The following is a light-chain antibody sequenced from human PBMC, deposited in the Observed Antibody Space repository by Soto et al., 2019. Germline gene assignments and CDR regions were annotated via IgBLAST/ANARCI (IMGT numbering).Light chain of an antibody. CDR3: QQYHRYST. CDR1: QSVNNN. V-gene: IGKV3-15*01. Sequence: EIILTQSPASLSVSPGERATLSCRASQSVNNNLAWYQQKPGQAPRLLIYGASTRATGIPGRFRGSGSGTEFTLTITSLQSEDFAVYYCQQYHRYSTFGGGTTVEI. CDR2: GAS. J-gene: IGKJ4*01.